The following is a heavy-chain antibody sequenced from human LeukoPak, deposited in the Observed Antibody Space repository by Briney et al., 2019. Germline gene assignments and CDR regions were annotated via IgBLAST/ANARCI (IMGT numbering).Heavy chain of an antibody. J-gene: IGHJ3*02. CDR3: ARDDGYSYGFDAFDI. CDR2: IYTSGST. V-gene: IGHV4-4*07. CDR1: GGSISNYY. D-gene: IGHD5-18*01. Sequence: SETLSLTCTVSGGSISNYYWSWIRQPARKGLEWIGRIYTSGSTNYNPSLKSRVTMSVDTSKNQFSLKLSSVTAADTAVYYCARDDGYSYGFDAFDIWGLGTMVTVSS.